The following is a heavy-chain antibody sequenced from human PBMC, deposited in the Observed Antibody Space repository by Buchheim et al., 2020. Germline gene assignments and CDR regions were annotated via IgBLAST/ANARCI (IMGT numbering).Heavy chain of an antibody. CDR1: GGSISSGGYY. CDR2: VLYSGNT. D-gene: IGHD3-22*01. J-gene: IGHJ3*02. V-gene: IGHV4-31*03. Sequence: QVQLQESGPGLVKPSQTLSLTCTVSGGSISSGGYYWSWIRQHPGKGLEWIGYVLYSGNTYYNPSPKSRLSISVHTPKNQFSLNLSSVTAADTSVYYCPRGLRYDTSPDAFDIWGQGT. CDR3: PRGLRYDTSPDAFDI.